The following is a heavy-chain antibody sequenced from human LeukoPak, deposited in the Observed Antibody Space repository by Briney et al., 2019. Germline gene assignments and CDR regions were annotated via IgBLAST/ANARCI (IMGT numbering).Heavy chain of an antibody. CDR3: TTDLRWELPPTDY. J-gene: IGHJ4*02. Sequence: PGGSLRLSCAASGFTFSNARMSWVRQAPGKGLEWVGRIKSKTDDETAEYAVTVKGRFTISRDDSKNTLYLQMNSLKTEDTGVYYCTTDLRWELPPTDYWGQGTLVTVSS. CDR2: IKSKTDDETA. D-gene: IGHD1-26*01. V-gene: IGHV3-15*01. CDR1: GFTFSNAR.